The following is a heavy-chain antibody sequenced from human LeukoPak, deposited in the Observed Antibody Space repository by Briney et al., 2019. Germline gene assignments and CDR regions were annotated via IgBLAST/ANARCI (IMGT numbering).Heavy chain of an antibody. J-gene: IGHJ5*02. V-gene: IGHV1-3*01. D-gene: IGHD3-3*01. CDR2: INAGNGNT. Sequence: ASVKVSCKASGYTSTSYAMHWVRQAPGQRLEWMGWINAGNGNTKYSQKFQGRVTITRDTSASTAYVELSSLRSEDTAVYYCARSDDFWSGYYTEAGWFDPWGQGTLVTASS. CDR1: GYTSTSYA. CDR3: ARSDDFWSGYYTEAGWFDP.